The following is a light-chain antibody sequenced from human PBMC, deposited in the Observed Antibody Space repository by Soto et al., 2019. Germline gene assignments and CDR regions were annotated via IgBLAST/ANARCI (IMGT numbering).Light chain of an antibody. CDR1: VSVSSSY. J-gene: IGKJ5*01. CDR3: QQYGSSPRIT. Sequence: FTHSPETRSLPPGERAIPSWRAMVSVSSSYLAWYQQKPGQAPRLLIYGAYSRATGIPYRFSGSGSGTDFTLTISRLEPEDFAVYYCQQYGSSPRITFGQGTRLEI. V-gene: IGKV3-20*01. CDR2: GAY.